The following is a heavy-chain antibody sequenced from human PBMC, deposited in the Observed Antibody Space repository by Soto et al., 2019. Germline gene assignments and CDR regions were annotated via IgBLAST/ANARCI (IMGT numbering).Heavy chain of an antibody. CDR2: IYTSGTT. V-gene: IGHV4-4*07. Sequence: TLSLTCPVSGRSMSGYYWSWIRQPAGERLEWIGRIYTSGTTDFNPSLKGRVTMSVDTSKNQFSLKLTSVTAADTALYYCAREDYYDTGYYVVWGQGTLVTVSS. CDR3: AREDYYDTGYYVV. J-gene: IGHJ4*02. CDR1: GRSMSGYY. D-gene: IGHD3-9*01.